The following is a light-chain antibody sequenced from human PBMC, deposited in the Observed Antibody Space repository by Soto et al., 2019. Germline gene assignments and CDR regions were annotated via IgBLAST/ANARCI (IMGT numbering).Light chain of an antibody. V-gene: IGKV3-20*01. J-gene: IGKJ2*01. Sequence: EIALTQSPGTLSLSPGERATFSCRASQSVNSDYLAWYQQRPGLAPRLLIYGTSNRATGIPDRFSGSGSGTDFTLTINTLEPEDFAVYYCQRYGSSPLYAFGQGTKLEIK. CDR2: GTS. CDR3: QRYGSSPLYA. CDR1: QSVNSDY.